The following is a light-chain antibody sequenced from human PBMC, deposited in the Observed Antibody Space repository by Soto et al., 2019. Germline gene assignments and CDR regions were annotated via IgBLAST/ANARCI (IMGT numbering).Light chain of an antibody. Sequence: EIVLTQSPGTLSLSPGERATLSCRASQSVSSSYLAWYQQKPGQASRLLIYGASSRATGIPDRFSGSGSGTDFTLTISRLEPEDFAVYYCQQYGTSVPITFGQGTRLEIK. CDR3: QQYGTSVPIT. V-gene: IGKV3-20*01. J-gene: IGKJ5*01. CDR2: GAS. CDR1: QSVSSSY.